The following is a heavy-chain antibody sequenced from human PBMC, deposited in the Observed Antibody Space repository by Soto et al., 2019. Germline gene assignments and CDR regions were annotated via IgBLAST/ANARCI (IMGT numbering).Heavy chain of an antibody. Sequence: QVQLVQSGAEVKKPGASVKVSCKASGYTFTGYYMHWVRQAPGQGLEWMGWINPNSGGTNYAQKFQGRVTMTRDTSISTAYMELSRLRSDDTAVYYCARDGSKGYSSGWYSMSYYYGMDVWGQGTTVTVSS. CDR1: GYTFTGYY. CDR2: INPNSGGT. V-gene: IGHV1-2*02. J-gene: IGHJ6*02. D-gene: IGHD6-19*01. CDR3: ARDGSKGYSSGWYSMSYYYGMDV.